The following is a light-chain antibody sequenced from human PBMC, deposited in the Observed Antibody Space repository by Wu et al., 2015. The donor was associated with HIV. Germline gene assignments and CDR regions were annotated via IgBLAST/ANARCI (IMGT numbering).Light chain of an antibody. Sequence: VMTQSPAALSMSPGERATLSCRASQSVNSNLAWYQQKPGQTPRLLIYDASTRATGIPARFSGSGSGTEFTLTISSMQSEDFAVYYCQQYNNWPPSFTFGPGTKVDIK. J-gene: IGKJ3*01. CDR2: DAS. V-gene: IGKV3-15*01. CDR1: QSVNSN. CDR3: QQYNNWPPSFT.